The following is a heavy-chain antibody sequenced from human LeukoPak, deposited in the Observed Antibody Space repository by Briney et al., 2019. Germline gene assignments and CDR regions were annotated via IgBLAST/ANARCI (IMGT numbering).Heavy chain of an antibody. D-gene: IGHD3-16*01. J-gene: IGHJ6*03. V-gene: IGHV3-9*03. Sequence: PGGSLRLSCVVSGFSFEDHAMHWVRQAPGKGLEWVLGISWNGDTIGYADSVKGRFTISRDNAKNTLYLQMNSLRAEDMALYYCAKGGGGRLIYYYYMDVWGKGTTVTVSS. CDR1: GFSFEDHA. CDR2: ISWNGDTI. CDR3: AKGGGGRLIYYYYMDV.